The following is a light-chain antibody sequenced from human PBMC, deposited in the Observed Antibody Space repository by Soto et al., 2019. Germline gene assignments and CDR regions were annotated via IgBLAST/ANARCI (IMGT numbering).Light chain of an antibody. CDR3: QKYSSVIT. CDR1: QGISNF. V-gene: IGKV1-27*01. J-gene: IGKJ5*01. CDR2: AAS. Sequence: DIQMTQSPSSLSESVGERVTITCRASQGISNFLAWYQQKPGKVPKLLISAASTLQSGVPSRFSGSGSGTDFTLTITSLQPEDVATYYWQKYSSVITFGQGTRLEIK.